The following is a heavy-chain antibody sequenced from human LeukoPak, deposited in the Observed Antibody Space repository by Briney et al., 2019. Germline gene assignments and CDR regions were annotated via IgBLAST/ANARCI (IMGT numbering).Heavy chain of an antibody. CDR2: ISYDGSNK. Sequence: GGSLRLSCAASGFTFDDNGMSWVRQAPGKGLEWVAVISYDGSNKYYADSVKGRFTISRDNSKNTLYLQMNSLRAEDTAVYYCAKGDPPYYYYGMDVWGQGTTVTVSS. J-gene: IGHJ6*02. V-gene: IGHV3-30*18. CDR3: AKGDPPYYYYGMDV. CDR1: GFTFDDNG.